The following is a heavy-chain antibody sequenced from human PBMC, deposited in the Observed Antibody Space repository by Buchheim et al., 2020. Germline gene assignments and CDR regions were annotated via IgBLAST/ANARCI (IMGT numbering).Heavy chain of an antibody. D-gene: IGHD2-15*01. CDR2: IHQDGGEK. V-gene: IGHV3-7*01. Sequence: EVQLVESGGDLVQPGGSLRLSCGASGFTFSRYWMSWVRQAPGKGLEWVANIHQDGGEKYYVDSLKGRFTIYRDNAKSSLFLQMNSLRVEDTAVYYCVRESQVVAPGSGRLTYYGMDVWGQGTT. CDR1: GFTFSRYW. J-gene: IGHJ6*02. CDR3: VRESQVVAPGSGRLTYYGMDV.